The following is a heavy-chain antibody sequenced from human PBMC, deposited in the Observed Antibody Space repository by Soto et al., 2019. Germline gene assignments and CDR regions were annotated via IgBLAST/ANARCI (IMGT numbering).Heavy chain of an antibody. Sequence: EVQLVQSGAEVKKPGESLKISCKCSGYSFTSYWIGWVRQMPGKGLEWMGIIYPGDSDTRYSPSFQGQVTISADKSISTAYLQWSSLKASDTAMYYCATLSSGHYYDSSGYYYWYFDLWGRGTLVTVSS. D-gene: IGHD3-22*01. J-gene: IGHJ2*01. V-gene: IGHV5-51*01. CDR3: ATLSSGHYYDSSGYYYWYFDL. CDR2: IYPGDSDT. CDR1: GYSFTSYW.